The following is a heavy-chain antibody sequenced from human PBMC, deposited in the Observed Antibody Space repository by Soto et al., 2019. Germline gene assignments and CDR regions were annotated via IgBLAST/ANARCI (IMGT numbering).Heavy chain of an antibody. J-gene: IGHJ3*02. D-gene: IGHD3-16*01. V-gene: IGHV1-2*04. CDR2: INPNSGGT. CDR3: ARARSVGDEAFDI. CDR1: GYTFPGYY. Sequence: ASVKVSCKASGYTFPGYYMHWVRQAPGQGLEWMGWINPNSGGTNYAQKFQGWVTMTRDTSISTAYMELSRLRSDDTAVYYCARARSVGDEAFDIWRQGTMVPVS.